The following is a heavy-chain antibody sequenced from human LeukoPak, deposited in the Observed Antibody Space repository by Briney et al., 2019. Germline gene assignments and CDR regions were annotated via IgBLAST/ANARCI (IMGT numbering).Heavy chain of an antibody. CDR2: INHSGST. CDR1: GGSFSGYY. CDR3: ASSPTYYDFWSGPKHFDY. Sequence: SETLSLTCAVYGGSFSGYYWSWIRQPPGKGLEWIGEINHSGSTNYNPSLKSRVTISVDTSKNQFSLKLSSVTAADTAVYYCASSPTYYDFWSGPKHFDYWGQGTLVTVSS. V-gene: IGHV4-34*01. D-gene: IGHD3-3*01. J-gene: IGHJ4*02.